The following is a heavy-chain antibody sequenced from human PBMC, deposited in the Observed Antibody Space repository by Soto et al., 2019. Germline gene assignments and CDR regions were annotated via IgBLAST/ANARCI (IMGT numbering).Heavy chain of an antibody. D-gene: IGHD2-2*01. Sequence: QVQLVQSGAEVKKPGASVKVSCKASGYTFTSYGISWVRQAPGQGLEWMGWISAYNGNTNYAQKLQGRVTMTTDTSTSTXCMXLXGLRSDDTAVYYCARDRYCISTSCYGGSATGYGMDVWGQGTTVTVSS. CDR3: ARDRYCISTSCYGGSATGYGMDV. CDR1: GYTFTSYG. J-gene: IGHJ6*02. CDR2: ISAYNGNT. V-gene: IGHV1-18*01.